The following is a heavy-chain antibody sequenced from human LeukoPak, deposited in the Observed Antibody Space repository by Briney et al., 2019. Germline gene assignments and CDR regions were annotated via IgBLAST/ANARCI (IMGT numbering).Heavy chain of an antibody. CDR2: IGGSSTSI. J-gene: IGHJ3*02. CDR1: GFTFSSYS. D-gene: IGHD1-1*01. CDR3: ARETMEAFDI. V-gene: IGHV3-21*06. Sequence: PGGSLRLSCAASGFTFSSYSMNWVRQAPGKGLEWVSSIGGSSTSIYYADSVKGRFTISRDNAKNSLYLQMNSLRAEDTAVYYCARETMEAFDIWGQGTMVTVS.